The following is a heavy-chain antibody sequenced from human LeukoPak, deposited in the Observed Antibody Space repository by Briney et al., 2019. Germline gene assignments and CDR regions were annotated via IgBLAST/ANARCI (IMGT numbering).Heavy chain of an antibody. D-gene: IGHD1-7*01. CDR1: GGTFSSYA. J-gene: IGHJ4*02. CDR2: IIPILGIA. CDR3: ARDFTYELAPPSYYFDY. Sequence: ASVKVSCKASGGTFSSYAISWVRQAPGQGLEWMGRIIPILGIANYAQKFQGRVTMTRDTSISTAYMELSRLRSDDTAVYYCARDFTYELAPPSYYFDYWGQGTLVTVSS. V-gene: IGHV1-69*04.